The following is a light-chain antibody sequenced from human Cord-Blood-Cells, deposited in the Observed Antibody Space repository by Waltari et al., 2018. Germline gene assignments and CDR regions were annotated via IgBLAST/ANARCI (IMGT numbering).Light chain of an antibody. Sequence: DIQMTQSPSSLSASVGDRVTITCRASQSISSYLNWYQHKPGKAPKLLIYAASSLQRGFPSRFSGSGSGTDFTLTISSLQPEDFATYYCQQSYSTPLTFGPGTKVDIK. J-gene: IGKJ3*01. CDR2: AAS. V-gene: IGKV1-39*01. CDR3: QQSYSTPLT. CDR1: QSISSY.